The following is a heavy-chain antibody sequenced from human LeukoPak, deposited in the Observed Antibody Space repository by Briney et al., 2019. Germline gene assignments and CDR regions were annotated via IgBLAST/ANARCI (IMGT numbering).Heavy chain of an antibody. J-gene: IGHJ3*02. V-gene: IGHV4-34*01. CDR3: ARERGHPDAFDI. CDR2: INHSGST. Sequence: PSETLSLTCAVYGGSFSGYYWSWIRQPPGKGLEWIGEINHSGSTNYNPSLKSRVTISVDRSKNQFSLELSSVTAADTAVYYCARERGHPDAFDIWGQGTMVTVSS. D-gene: IGHD3-10*01. CDR1: GGSFSGYY.